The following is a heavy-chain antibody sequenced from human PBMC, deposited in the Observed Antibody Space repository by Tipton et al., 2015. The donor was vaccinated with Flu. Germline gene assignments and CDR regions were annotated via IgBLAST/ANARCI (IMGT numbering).Heavy chain of an antibody. D-gene: IGHD4-23*01. CDR3: AMSEVVTSPHLPQHPYDAFDI. CDR1: GGTFSSYA. CDR2: IIPIFGTA. J-gene: IGHJ3*02. V-gene: IGHV1-69*18. Sequence: QLVQSGAEVKKPGSSVKVSCKASGGTFSSYAISWVRQAPGQGLEWMGRIIPIFGTANYAQKFQGRVTITADESTSTAYMELSSLRSEDPAVYYCAMSEVVTSPHLPQHPYDAFDIWGQGTMVTVSS.